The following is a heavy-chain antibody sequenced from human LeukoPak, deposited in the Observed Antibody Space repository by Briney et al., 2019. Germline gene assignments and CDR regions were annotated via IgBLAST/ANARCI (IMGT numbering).Heavy chain of an antibody. V-gene: IGHV4-4*07. CDR3: ARGGCSSTSCYPFSAYYMDV. CDR1: GVSISSYY. CDR2: IYTSGST. Sequence: SETLSLTCTVSGVSISSYYWSWIRQPAGKGLEWIGRIYTSGSTNYNPSLKSRVTMSVDTSKNQFSLKLSSVTAADTAVYYCARGGCSSTSCYPFSAYYMDVWGKGTTVTVSS. J-gene: IGHJ6*03. D-gene: IGHD2-2*01.